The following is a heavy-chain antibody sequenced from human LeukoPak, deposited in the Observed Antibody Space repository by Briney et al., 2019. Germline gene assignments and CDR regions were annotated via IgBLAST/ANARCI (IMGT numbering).Heavy chain of an antibody. D-gene: IGHD4-11*01. CDR3: ARDHQQSNWFDP. CDR1: GGSISSYY. Sequence: MSSQTLSLTCTVSGGSISSYYWSWIRQPAGKGLEWIGRIYTSGSTNYNPSLKNRVTISVDKSKNQFSLKLSSVTAADTAVYYCARDHQQSNWFDPWGQGTLVTVSS. V-gene: IGHV4-4*07. CDR2: IYTSGST. J-gene: IGHJ5*02.